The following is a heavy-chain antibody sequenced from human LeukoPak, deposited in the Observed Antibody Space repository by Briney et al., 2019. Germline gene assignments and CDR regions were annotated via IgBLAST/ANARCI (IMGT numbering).Heavy chain of an antibody. CDR3: ATSTVVTPEYFQH. Sequence: SETLSLTCTVSGGSISSYYWSWIRQPPGKGLEWIGYIYYSGSTNYNPSLKSRVTISVDTSKNQFSLKLGSVTAADTAVYYCATSTVVTPEYFQHWGQGTLVTVSS. J-gene: IGHJ1*01. CDR2: IYYSGST. D-gene: IGHD4-23*01. CDR1: GGSISSYY. V-gene: IGHV4-59*01.